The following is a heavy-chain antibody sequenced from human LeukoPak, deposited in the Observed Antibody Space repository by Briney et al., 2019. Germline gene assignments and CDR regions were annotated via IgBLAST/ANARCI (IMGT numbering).Heavy chain of an antibody. Sequence: PTGRSLRLSCAASGFTFSSYAMHWVRQAPGKGLEWVAVISYDGSNKYYADSVKGRFTISRDNSKNTLYLQMYSLRAEDTAVYYCASLAVDDYWGQGTLVTVSS. CDR1: GFTFSSYA. J-gene: IGHJ4*02. CDR2: ISYDGSNK. CDR3: ASLAVDDY. V-gene: IGHV3-30-3*01.